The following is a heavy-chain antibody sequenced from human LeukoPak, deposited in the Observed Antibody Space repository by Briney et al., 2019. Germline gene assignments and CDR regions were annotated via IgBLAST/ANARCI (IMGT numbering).Heavy chain of an antibody. V-gene: IGHV3-23*01. Sequence: GGSLRLSCAASGFTFSIYPMIGVPHAPGKGREYVSYLRFSGDNTYYPASVKGRFTISRDNSKDTLYLQMNSLRAEDTSVYYCAKLRYFDWLLRTIDYWGQGILVTVSS. CDR1: GFTFSIYP. J-gene: IGHJ4*02. CDR2: LRFSGDNT. D-gene: IGHD3-9*01. CDR3: AKLRYFDWLLRTIDY.